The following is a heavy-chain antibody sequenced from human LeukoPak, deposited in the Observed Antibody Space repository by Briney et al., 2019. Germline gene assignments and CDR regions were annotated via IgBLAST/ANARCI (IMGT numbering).Heavy chain of an antibody. Sequence: GASVKVSCKASGYTFTGYYMHWVRQAPGQGLEWMGWINPNSGNTGYAQKFQGRVTITRNTSISTAYMELSSLRSEDTAVYYCARGSVDTAMVWNYWGQGTLVTVSS. J-gene: IGHJ4*02. CDR3: ARGSVDTAMVWNY. CDR2: INPNSGNT. D-gene: IGHD5-18*01. V-gene: IGHV1-8*03. CDR1: GYTFTGYY.